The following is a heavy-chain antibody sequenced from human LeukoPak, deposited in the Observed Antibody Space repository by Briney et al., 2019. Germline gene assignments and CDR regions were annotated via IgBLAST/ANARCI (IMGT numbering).Heavy chain of an antibody. V-gene: IGHV4-28*01. CDR2: IYYSGST. CDR3: ARQSQHQLVHVDY. CDR1: AYSISSSNW. Sequence: PSDTLSLTCAVSAYSISSSNWWAWIRQPPGKGLEWIGYIYYSGSTYYNPSLKSRVTMSVDTPKNQFSLRLSSVTAADTAVYYCARQSQHQLVHVDYWGQGTLVTVSS. J-gene: IGHJ4*02. D-gene: IGHD6-13*01.